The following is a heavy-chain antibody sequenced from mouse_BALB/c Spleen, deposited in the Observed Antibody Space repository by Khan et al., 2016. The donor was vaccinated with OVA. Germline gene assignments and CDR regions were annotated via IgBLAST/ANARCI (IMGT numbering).Heavy chain of an antibody. Sequence: VQLKQSGTVLARPGASVKMSCKASGYSFTSYWMHWVKQRPGQGLEWIGAIYPGISDTRYNQDLKGKAKMTAVTAASTPYMELSSLTNEDYAVYYCTRSYDSYYFDYWGPGTSLTVSS. D-gene: IGHD2-4*01. CDR3: TRSYDSYYFDY. V-gene: IGHV1-5*01. CDR1: GYSFTSYW. J-gene: IGHJ2*02. CDR2: IYPGISDT.